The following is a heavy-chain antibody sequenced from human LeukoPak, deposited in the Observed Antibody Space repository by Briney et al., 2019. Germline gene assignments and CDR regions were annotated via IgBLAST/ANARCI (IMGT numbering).Heavy chain of an antibody. J-gene: IGHJ4*02. V-gene: IGHV3-23*01. D-gene: IGHD6-19*01. CDR2: VGGSGGST. CDR3: AKDIEEWLVKGGGCFDY. CDR1: GFTFSNAW. Sequence: PGGSLRLSCAASGFTFSNAWMSWVRQAPGKGLEWVSAVGGSGGSTYYADSVKGRFTISRDNSKNTLYLQMNSLRAEDTAVYYCAKDIEEWLVKGGGCFDYWGQGTLVTVSS.